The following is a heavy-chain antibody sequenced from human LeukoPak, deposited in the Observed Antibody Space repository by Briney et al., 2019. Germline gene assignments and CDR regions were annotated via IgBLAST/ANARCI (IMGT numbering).Heavy chain of an antibody. CDR3: ARDWRNYYDTGDI. D-gene: IGHD3-22*01. Sequence: ISSTTTYIFYAHSVKGRFTISRDNAKNSLYLQMNSLRAEDTAVYYCARDWRNYYDTGDIWGQGTMVTVSS. CDR2: ISSTTTYI. V-gene: IGHV3-21*01. J-gene: IGHJ3*02.